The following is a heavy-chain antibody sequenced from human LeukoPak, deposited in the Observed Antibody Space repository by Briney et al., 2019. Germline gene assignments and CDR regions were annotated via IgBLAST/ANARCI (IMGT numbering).Heavy chain of an antibody. CDR3: ARPNHYDSSGYYCQFDY. Sequence: SVKVSCKASGGTFSSYAISWVRQAPGQGLEWMGGITPIFGTANYAQKFQGRVTITADESTSTAYMELSSLRSEDTAVYYCARPNHYDSSGYYCQFDYWGQGTLVTVSS. V-gene: IGHV1-69*13. J-gene: IGHJ4*02. D-gene: IGHD3-22*01. CDR1: GGTFSSYA. CDR2: ITPIFGTA.